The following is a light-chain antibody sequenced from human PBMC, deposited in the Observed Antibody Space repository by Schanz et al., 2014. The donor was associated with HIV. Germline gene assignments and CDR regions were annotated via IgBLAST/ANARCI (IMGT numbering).Light chain of an antibody. CDR1: QSVSSNF. CDR3: QQYGSLPWT. V-gene: IGKV3-20*01. Sequence: EIVMTQSPATLSVSPGERATLSCRASQSVSSNFLAWYQQKPNQAPRLLIFGASNRAIGIPDRFSGSESGXXFTLTISRVEPEDYAVYHCQQYGSLPWTFGQGTKVEVK. J-gene: IGKJ1*01. CDR2: GAS.